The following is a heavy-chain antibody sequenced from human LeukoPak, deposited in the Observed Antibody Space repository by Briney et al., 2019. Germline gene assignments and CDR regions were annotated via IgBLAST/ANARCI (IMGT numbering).Heavy chain of an antibody. CDR2: IYTSGST. D-gene: IGHD2-21*01. CDR3: ARDKNGGFVISLGPWDY. Sequence: SETLSLTCTVSGGSISSYYWSWIRQPAGKGLEWIGRIYTSGSTNYNPSLKSRVTMSVDTSKNQFSLKLSSVTAADTAVYYCARDKNGGFVISLGPWDYWGQGTLVTVSS. CDR1: GGSISSYY. J-gene: IGHJ4*02. V-gene: IGHV4-4*07.